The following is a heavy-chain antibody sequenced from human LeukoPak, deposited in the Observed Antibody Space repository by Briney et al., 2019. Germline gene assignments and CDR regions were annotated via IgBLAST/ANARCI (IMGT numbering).Heavy chain of an antibody. Sequence: SGTLSLTCGVSGGSITNTDWWSWVRQPPGQGLEWIGEISLTGLTHYNPSLESRVTVSLDKSKNQLSLNLTSVTAADTAVYFCSRENGAFSPFGYWGQGILVTVLS. V-gene: IGHV4-4*02. CDR3: SRENGAFSPFGY. CDR1: GGSITNTDW. D-gene: IGHD3-16*01. CDR2: ISLTGLT. J-gene: IGHJ4*02.